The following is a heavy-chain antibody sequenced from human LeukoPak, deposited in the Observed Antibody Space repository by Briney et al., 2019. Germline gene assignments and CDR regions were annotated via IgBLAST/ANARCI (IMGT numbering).Heavy chain of an antibody. CDR3: ARGPYGSGKTPMRNWFDP. V-gene: IGHV3-48*04. CDR2: ISSSSSTI. D-gene: IGHD3-10*01. J-gene: IGHJ5*02. CDR1: GDSIGSYY. Sequence: ETLSLTRTLSGDSIGSYYWNWVRQAPGKGLEWVSYISSSSSTIYYADSVKGRFTISRDNAKNSLYLQMNSLRAEDTAVYYCARGPYGSGKTPMRNWFDPWGQGTLVTVSS.